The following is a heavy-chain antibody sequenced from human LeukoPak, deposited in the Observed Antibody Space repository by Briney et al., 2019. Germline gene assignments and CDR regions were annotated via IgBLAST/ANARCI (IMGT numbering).Heavy chain of an antibody. J-gene: IGHJ4*02. CDR1: AFTSSNAG. CDR2: IKSKIDGGTT. CDR3: SRLNTVAGIDF. V-gene: IGHV3-15*01. Sequence: GSLRLSCAASAFTSSNAGMSWVRQPPGTGLEWVGRIKSKIDGGTTDYVAPVKGRFTISRDDSKKTLYLQMNSLKTEDTSVYYCSRLNTVAGIDFWGQGTLVTVSS. D-gene: IGHD6-19*01.